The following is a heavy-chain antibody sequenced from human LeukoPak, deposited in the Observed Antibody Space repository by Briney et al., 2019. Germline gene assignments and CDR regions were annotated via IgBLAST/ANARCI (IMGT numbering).Heavy chain of an antibody. Sequence: GGSLRLSCAASGFTFSGYAMSWVRQAPGKGLEWVSAISGSGGSTYYADSVKGRFTISRDNSKNTLYLQMNSLRAEDTAVYYCAKQSRSSGWYPIDYWGQGTLVTVSS. CDR3: AKQSRSSGWYPIDY. CDR2: ISGSGGST. D-gene: IGHD6-19*01. CDR1: GFTFSGYA. J-gene: IGHJ4*02. V-gene: IGHV3-23*01.